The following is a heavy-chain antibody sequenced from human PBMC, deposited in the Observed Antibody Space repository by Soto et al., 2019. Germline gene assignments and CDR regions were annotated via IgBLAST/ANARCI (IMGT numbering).Heavy chain of an antibody. D-gene: IGHD3-22*01. J-gene: IGHJ4*02. CDR2: IYYSGST. CDR1: GGSISSGDYY. Sequence: QVQLQESGPGLVKPSQTLSLTCTVSGGSISSGDYYWSCIRQPPGKGLEWIGYIYYSGSTYYNPSLKSRVTISVDTSKNQFSLKLSSVTAADTAVYYCARGRAYYYDSSGYPPDYWGQGTLVTVSS. V-gene: IGHV4-30-4*01. CDR3: ARGRAYYYDSSGYPPDY.